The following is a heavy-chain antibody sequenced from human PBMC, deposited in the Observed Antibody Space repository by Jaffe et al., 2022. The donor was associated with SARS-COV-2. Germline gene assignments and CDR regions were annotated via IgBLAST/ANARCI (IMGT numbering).Heavy chain of an antibody. V-gene: IGHV3-30-3*01. D-gene: IGHD3-22*01. J-gene: IGHJ4*02. CDR2: ISYDGSNK. Sequence: QVQLVESGGGVVQPGRSLRLSCAASGFTFSSYAMHWVRQAPGKGLEWVAVISYDGSNKYYADSVKGRFTISRDNSKNTLYLQMNSLRAEDTAVYYCARDEAVVVITAFFDYWGQGTLVTVSS. CDR3: ARDEAVVVITAFFDY. CDR1: GFTFSSYA.